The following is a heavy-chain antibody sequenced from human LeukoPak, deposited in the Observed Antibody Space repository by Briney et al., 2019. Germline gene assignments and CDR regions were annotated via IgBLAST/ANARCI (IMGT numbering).Heavy chain of an antibody. Sequence: GASVKVSCKASGYTFTNYGISWVRQAPGQELEWMGWISVFYGHTNYSQNFQGRLTMTTHTSTSTAYLELRSLRSDDTAVYYCVREVSAANAGYMDVWGTGTTVTVSS. CDR2: ISVFYGHT. CDR1: GYTFTNYG. CDR3: VREVSAANAGYMDV. D-gene: IGHD6-13*01. J-gene: IGHJ6*03. V-gene: IGHV1-18*01.